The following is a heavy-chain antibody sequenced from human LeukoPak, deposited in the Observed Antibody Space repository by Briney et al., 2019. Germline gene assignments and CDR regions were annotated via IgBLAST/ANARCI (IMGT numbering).Heavy chain of an antibody. CDR3: ATYSSLNRREFQY. CDR1: GFTFSTYA. D-gene: IGHD3-22*01. V-gene: IGHV3-23*01. CDR2: ISGGGDK. J-gene: IGHJ1*01. Sequence: GGSLRLSCAASGFTFSTYAMSWVRQAPGKGLEWVTTISGGGDKQYADHVKGRFTVSRDDSKNTLYLQMNSLRAEDTAVYYCATYSSLNRREFQYWGQGTLLTASS.